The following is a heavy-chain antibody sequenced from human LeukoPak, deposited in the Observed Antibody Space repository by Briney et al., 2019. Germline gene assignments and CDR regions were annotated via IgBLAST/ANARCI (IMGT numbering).Heavy chain of an antibody. V-gene: IGHV1-2*02. Sequence: ASVKVSCKASGYTFTGYYMHWVRQAPGQGLEWMGWINPNSGGTNYAQKFQGRVTMTRDTSISTAYMELSRLRSDDTAVYYCARVSVVTMIVVVSTEFDPWGQGTLVTVSS. CDR2: INPNSGGT. D-gene: IGHD3-22*01. CDR1: GYTFTGYY. J-gene: IGHJ5*02. CDR3: ARVSVVTMIVVVSTEFDP.